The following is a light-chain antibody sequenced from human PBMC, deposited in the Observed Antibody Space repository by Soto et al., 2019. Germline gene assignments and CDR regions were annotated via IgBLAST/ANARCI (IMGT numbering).Light chain of an antibody. V-gene: IGKV1D-13*01. J-gene: IGKJ5*01. CDR2: DAS. Sequence: AIQLTQSPSSLSASVGDRVPITCRASQGISSALAWYQQKPGKAPKLLIYDASSLESGVPSRLSGSGSGTDFTLTIRSLQPEDFATYYCQQFNNYSTFGQGTRLEIK. CDR3: QQFNNYST. CDR1: QGISSA.